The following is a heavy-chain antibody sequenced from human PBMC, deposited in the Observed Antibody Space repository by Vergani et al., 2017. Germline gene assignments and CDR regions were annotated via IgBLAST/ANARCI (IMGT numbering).Heavy chain of an antibody. CDR1: GYTFSNYY. V-gene: IGHV1-46*03. J-gene: IGHJ4*02. D-gene: IGHD3-9*01. CDR2: INPSGGHT. Sequence: QVQVVQSGAEVKKSGASVKVSCKTSGYTFSNYYMHWVRQAPGQGLEWMGIINPSGGHTNYAQKFQGRVTMTRDTSTNTVYMELSSLSSEDTAIYYCARGDYGILTGYRYWGQGTLVTVSA. CDR3: ARGDYGILTGYRY.